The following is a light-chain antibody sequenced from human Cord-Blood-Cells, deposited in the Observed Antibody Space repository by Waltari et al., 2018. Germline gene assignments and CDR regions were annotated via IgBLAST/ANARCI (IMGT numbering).Light chain of an antibody. J-gene: IGKJ1*01. Sequence: DIQMTQSPSTLSASVGDRVTITCRASQSISRRLAWYQQKPGKAPKLLIYDDSSWESGGPSRFSGSGSGTEFTLTICSLQPDDFATYYCQQYNSYATWTFGQGTKVEIK. CDR3: QQYNSYATWT. CDR1: QSISRR. CDR2: DDS. V-gene: IGKV1-5*01.